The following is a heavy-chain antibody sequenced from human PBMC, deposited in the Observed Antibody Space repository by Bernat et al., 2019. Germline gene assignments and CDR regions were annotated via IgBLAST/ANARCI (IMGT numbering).Heavy chain of an antibody. CDR2: ISYDGSNQ. CDR3: ARDGYDSSGYYPDPIDY. Sequence: QVQLVESGGGVVQPGRSLRLSCAASGFTFSSYAMHWVRQAPGKGLGGVAVISYDGSNQYYSDSVKCRFTISRDNSKNTLYLQMNSLRAEDTAVYYCARDGYDSSGYYPDPIDYWGQGTLVTVSS. J-gene: IGHJ4*02. D-gene: IGHD3-22*01. CDR1: GFTFSSYA. V-gene: IGHV3-30-3*01.